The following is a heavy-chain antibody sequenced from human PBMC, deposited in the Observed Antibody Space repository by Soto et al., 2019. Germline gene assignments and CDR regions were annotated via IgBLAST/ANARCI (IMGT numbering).Heavy chain of an antibody. Sequence: SETLSLTCTVSGGSISSGGYYWSWIRQHPGKGLEWIGYIYYSGSTYYNPSLKSRVTISVDTSKNQFSLKLSSVTAADTAVYYCARVPYPLGPYGMDVWGQGTTVTFS. CDR2: IYYSGST. CDR1: GGSISSGGYY. CDR3: ARVPYPLGPYGMDV. V-gene: IGHV4-31*03. J-gene: IGHJ6*02.